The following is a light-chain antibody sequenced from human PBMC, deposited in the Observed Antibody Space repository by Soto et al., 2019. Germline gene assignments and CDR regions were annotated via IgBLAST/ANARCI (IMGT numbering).Light chain of an antibody. Sequence: DIQMTQSPSSLSASVGDRVTVTCLASQSISTFLNWYQQKPGKAPKLLIYAASSLQGGVPSRFSGSGSGTDFTLTISSLQPEDFATYYCQQSFSIPPFTFGPGTKVDIK. J-gene: IGKJ3*01. V-gene: IGKV1-39*01. CDR3: QQSFSIPPFT. CDR2: AAS. CDR1: QSISTF.